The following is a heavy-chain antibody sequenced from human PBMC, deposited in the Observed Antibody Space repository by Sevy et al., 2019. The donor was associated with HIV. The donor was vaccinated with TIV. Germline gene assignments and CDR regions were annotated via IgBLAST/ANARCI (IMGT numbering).Heavy chain of an antibody. V-gene: IGHV3-30*02. Sequence: GGSLRLSCAASGFTFSIYGMHWVRQAPGKGLEWVACIRYDGSTKYYADSVKGRFTISRDNSKNTQYLQMNSLRAEDTAVSYCAKDLTGRYSSSSGDFDYWGQGTLVTVSS. CDR1: GFTFSIYG. CDR3: AKDLTGRYSSSSGDFDY. D-gene: IGHD6-6*01. CDR2: IRYDGSTK. J-gene: IGHJ4*02.